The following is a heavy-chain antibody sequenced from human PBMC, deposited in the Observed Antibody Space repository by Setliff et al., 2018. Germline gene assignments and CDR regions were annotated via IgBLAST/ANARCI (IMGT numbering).Heavy chain of an antibody. V-gene: IGHV4-59*08. CDR2: IHHSGST. CDR3: ARRSPAYYSDSSGYFYDTSPYMDV. D-gene: IGHD3-22*01. CDR1: DGSISTYY. J-gene: IGHJ6*03. Sequence: ETLSLTCTVSDGSISTYYWSWIRQPPGKRLEWIGFIHHSGSTHYNPSLKSRVTISVDTSKNQFSLKLSSVTAADTAVYYCARRSPAYYSDSSGYFYDTSPYMDVWGKGTTVTVSS.